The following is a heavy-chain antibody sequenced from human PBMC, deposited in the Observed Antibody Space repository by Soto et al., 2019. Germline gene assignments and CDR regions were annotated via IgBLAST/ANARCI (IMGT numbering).Heavy chain of an antibody. CDR2: ISAYNGNT. Sequence: QVQLVQSGAEVKKPGASVKVTFKAYGYTFACYAISWMRQAPGRGLEWMGWISAYNGNTNYAQKLQGRVTMTTDTSTSTADMELRSLRSDDTAVYYCARDPPPPDYWGQGTLVTVSS. J-gene: IGHJ4*02. V-gene: IGHV1-18*01. CDR3: ARDPPPPDY. CDR1: GYTFACYA.